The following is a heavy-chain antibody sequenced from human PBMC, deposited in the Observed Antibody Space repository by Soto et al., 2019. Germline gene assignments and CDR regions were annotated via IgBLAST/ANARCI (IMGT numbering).Heavy chain of an antibody. J-gene: IGHJ4*02. CDR2: INPSGGST. CDR3: ARLIAADGRRYFDY. D-gene: IGHD6-13*01. Sequence: ASVKVSCKASGYTFTSYYIHWMRQAPGQGLEWMGIINPSGGSTSYPQKFQGRVTMTRDTSTSTVYMELNSLRSEDTAVYYCARLIAADGRRYFDYWGQGTLVTVS. V-gene: IGHV1-46*01. CDR1: GYTFTSYY.